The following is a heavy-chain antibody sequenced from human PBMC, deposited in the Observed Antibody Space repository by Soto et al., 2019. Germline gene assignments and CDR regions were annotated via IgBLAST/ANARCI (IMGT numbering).Heavy chain of an antibody. V-gene: IGHV3-23*01. Sequence: VQLLESGGGLVQPGGSLRLSCAASGFTFSNYAMSWVRQAPGKGLEWVSAVSGSGGNTYYADSVQGRFTISRDNSKNMLNLQMNSLRAEDTAVYYCAKLNLFVSAAAGRGPFDYWGQGTLVTV. CDR1: GFTFSNYA. CDR3: AKLNLFVSAAAGRGPFDY. CDR2: VSGSGGNT. J-gene: IGHJ4*02. D-gene: IGHD6-13*01.